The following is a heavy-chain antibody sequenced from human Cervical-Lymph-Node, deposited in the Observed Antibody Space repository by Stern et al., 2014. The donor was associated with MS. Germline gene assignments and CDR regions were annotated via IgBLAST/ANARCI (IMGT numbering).Heavy chain of an antibody. CDR2: IIPALGTT. J-gene: IGHJ5*02. V-gene: IGHV1-69*14. CDR1: GGTFSTSG. D-gene: IGHD1-26*01. Sequence: QDQLVQSGAEVKKPGSSVKVSCKTSGGTFSTSGISWVRQAPGQGLEWMGGIIPALGTTNYARKFQGRLTISADKSTSTAYMALSSLRSEDTAVYYCAGDLGVGPTVSWGQGTVVTVSS. CDR3: AGDLGVGPTVS.